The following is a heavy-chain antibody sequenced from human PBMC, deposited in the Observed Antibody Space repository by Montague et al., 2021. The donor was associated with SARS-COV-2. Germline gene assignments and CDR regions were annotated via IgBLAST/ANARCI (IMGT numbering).Heavy chain of an antibody. J-gene: IGHJ4*02. V-gene: IGHV4-59*01. CDR2: VHHDGSSGSA. CDR3: ARVFDNSGYALDY. D-gene: IGHD5-12*01. CDR1: GGSFKNYY. Sequence: SETLSLTCTVSGGSFKNYYWSWIRQPPGKGLEWIGYVHHDGSSGSANYNPSVWSRVTISVDTSKKQFSLHLSSVTPADTAVYFCARVFDNSGYALDYWGQGTQVTVS.